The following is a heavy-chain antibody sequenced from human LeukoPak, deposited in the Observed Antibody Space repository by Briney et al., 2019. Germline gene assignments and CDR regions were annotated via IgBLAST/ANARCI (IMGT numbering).Heavy chain of an antibody. Sequence: GGSLRVSCAASGFTFSSDEMNCVRQAPGKGLEWVSYISSSGSTIYYADSVKGRFTISRDNAKNSLYLQMNSLRAEDTAVYYCARDGGLPHYWGQGTLVTVSS. CDR2: ISSSGSTI. V-gene: IGHV3-48*03. CDR1: GFTFSSDE. J-gene: IGHJ4*02. CDR3: ARDGGLPHY. D-gene: IGHD2-15*01.